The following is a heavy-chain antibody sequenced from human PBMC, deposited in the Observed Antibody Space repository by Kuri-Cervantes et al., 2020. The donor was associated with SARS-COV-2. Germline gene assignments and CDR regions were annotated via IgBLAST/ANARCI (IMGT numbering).Heavy chain of an antibody. CDR3: ARDPAYYDSSGYYYGAFDI. Sequence: SETLSLTCTVSGRSISSYYWSWIRQPPGKGLEWIVYIYYSGSTNYNPSLKSRVTISVDTSKNQFSLKLSSVTAADTAVYYCARDPAYYDSSGYYYGAFDIWGQGTMVTVSS. J-gene: IGHJ3*02. V-gene: IGHV4-59*01. CDR2: IYYSGST. D-gene: IGHD3-22*01. CDR1: GRSISSYY.